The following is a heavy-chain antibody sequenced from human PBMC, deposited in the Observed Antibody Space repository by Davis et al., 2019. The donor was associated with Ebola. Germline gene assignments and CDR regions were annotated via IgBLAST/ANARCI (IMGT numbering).Heavy chain of an antibody. CDR2: IITDNGNR. J-gene: IGHJ4*02. CDR3: ARGEGAPDY. D-gene: IGHD1-26*01. CDR1: GYTFTSYG. Sequence: ASVKVSCKASGYTFTSYGISWVRQAPGQGLEWMGWIITDNGNRNYAQKLQDRVTMTTDTSTTTVFMELRSLRSDDTAVYWCARGEGAPDYWGQGTLVTVSS. V-gene: IGHV1-18*04.